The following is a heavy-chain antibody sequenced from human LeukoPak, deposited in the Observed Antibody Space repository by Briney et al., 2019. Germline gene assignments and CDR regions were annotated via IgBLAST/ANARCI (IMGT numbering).Heavy chain of an antibody. J-gene: IGHJ3*02. V-gene: IGHV4-4*07. CDR3: AAFGSSAFDI. CDR2: VYIDGST. D-gene: IGHD3-10*01. Sequence: PSETLSLTCTVSPGSIGSYYWTWLRQPAGKGLEWIGRVYIDGSTDYNPSLKSRVSMLVYAPENQFSLQLTSVTAADTAVYYCAAFGSSAFDIWGQGTMVTVS. CDR1: PGSIGSYY.